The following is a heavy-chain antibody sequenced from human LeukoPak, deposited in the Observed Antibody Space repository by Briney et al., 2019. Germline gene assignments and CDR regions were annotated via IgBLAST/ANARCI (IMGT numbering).Heavy chain of an antibody. V-gene: IGHV3-30*03. J-gene: IGHJ3*01. CDR2: ISYDGSNK. D-gene: IGHD2-2*02. Sequence: PGRSLRLSCAASGFTFSSYGMHWVRQAPGKGLEWVAVISYDGSNKYYADSVKGRFTISRDNAKNSLYLQMNSLRAEDTAVYYCARAVAPAAIEEAFGFWGQGTMVTVSS. CDR1: GFTFSSYG. CDR3: ARAVAPAAIEEAFGF.